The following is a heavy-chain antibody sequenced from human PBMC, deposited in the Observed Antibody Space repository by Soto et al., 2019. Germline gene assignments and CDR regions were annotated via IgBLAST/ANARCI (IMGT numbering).Heavy chain of an antibody. V-gene: IGHV3-23*01. CDR1: GFTFSNYA. D-gene: IGHD2-2*01. J-gene: IGHJ6*02. CDR2: ISGSGGTT. Sequence: GGSLRLSCAASGFTFSNYAMNWVRQAPGKGLEWVSAISGSGGTTYYADSVKGRFTISRDNSKNTLYLQMNSLRAEDTAVYYCARAGDDIVVVPAAPLHYYYYGMDVWGQGTKVTVSS. CDR3: ARAGDDIVVVPAAPLHYYYYGMDV.